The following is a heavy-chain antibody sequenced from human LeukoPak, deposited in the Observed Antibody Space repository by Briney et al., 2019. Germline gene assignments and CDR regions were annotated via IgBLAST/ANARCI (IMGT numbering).Heavy chain of an antibody. CDR1: GYTFTSCD. D-gene: IGHD6-19*01. Sequence: ASVKVSFKASGYTFTSCDINWVRQATGQGLAWMGWMNPNSGNTGYGQSFQGRITMTRDISIGTAYMELSNLTSEDTAIYYCTRGSSGRRDNWGQGTLVTVSA. J-gene: IGHJ4*02. V-gene: IGHV1-8*01. CDR2: MNPNSGNT. CDR3: TRGSSGRRDN.